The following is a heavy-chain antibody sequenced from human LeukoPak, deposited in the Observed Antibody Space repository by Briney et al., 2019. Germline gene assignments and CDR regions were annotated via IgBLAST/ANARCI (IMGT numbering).Heavy chain of an antibody. V-gene: IGHV5-51*01. Sequence: GESLKISCKGSGYTFTNYWIGWVRQMPGKGLEWMGIIYPGDSDTRFSSSFQGQVTISADKSISTAYLQWRSLKASDTAMYYCARHRVSSDSSGLSSPFDYWGQGTLVTVSS. CDR2: IYPGDSDT. J-gene: IGHJ4*02. CDR3: ARHRVSSDSSGLSSPFDY. D-gene: IGHD3-22*01. CDR1: GYTFTNYW.